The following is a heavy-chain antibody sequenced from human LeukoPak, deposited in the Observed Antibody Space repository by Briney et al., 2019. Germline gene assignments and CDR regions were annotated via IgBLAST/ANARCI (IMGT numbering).Heavy chain of an antibody. CDR3: ARAIAAAGYFDY. CDR1: GGTFSSYA. V-gene: IGHV1-69*05. D-gene: IGHD6-13*01. Sequence: SVKVSCKASGGTFSSYAISWVRQAPGQGLEWMGRIIPVFGTANYAQKFQGRVTITTDESTSTAYMELSSLRPEDTAVYYCARAIAAAGYFDYWGQGTLVTVSS. CDR2: IIPVFGTA. J-gene: IGHJ4*02.